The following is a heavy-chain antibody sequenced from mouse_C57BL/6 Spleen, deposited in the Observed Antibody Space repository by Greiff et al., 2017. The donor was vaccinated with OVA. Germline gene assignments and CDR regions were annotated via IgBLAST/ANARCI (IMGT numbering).Heavy chain of an antibody. CDR2: IYPRSGNT. J-gene: IGHJ4*01. CDR3: ARRGVDAMDY. CDR1: GYTFTSYG. D-gene: IGHD1-1*01. V-gene: IGHV1-81*01. Sequence: LQESGAELARPGASVKLSCKASGYTFTSYGISWVKQRTGQGLEWIGEIYPRSGNTYYNEKFKGKATLTADKSSSTAYMELRSLTSEDSAVYFCARRGVDAMDYWGQGTSVTVSS.